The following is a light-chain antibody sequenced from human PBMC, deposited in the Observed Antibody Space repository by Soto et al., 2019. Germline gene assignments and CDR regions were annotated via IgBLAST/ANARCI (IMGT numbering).Light chain of an antibody. CDR3: SSYPSCSTPYF. J-gene: IGLJ1*01. Sequence: QSVLTQPASVSGSPGQSITISCTGTSSDVGGYNYVSWYQQHPGKAPKLMIYDVSNRPSGVSNRFSGSKSGNTASLTISGLQADDEAASCCSSYPSCSTPYFFGTGTKVTV. V-gene: IGLV2-14*01. CDR2: DVS. CDR1: SSDVGGYNY.